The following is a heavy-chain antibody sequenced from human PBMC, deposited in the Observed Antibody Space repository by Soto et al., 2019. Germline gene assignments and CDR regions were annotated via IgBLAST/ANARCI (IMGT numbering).Heavy chain of an antibody. V-gene: IGHV1-18*01. J-gene: IGHJ4*02. Sequence: GASVKVSCKASGYTFTSYGISWVRQAPGQGLEWMGWISAYNGNTNYAQKLQGRVTMTTDTSTSTAYMELRSLRSDDTAVYYCAIGIPYSSSWYEGYWGQGTLVTVSS. D-gene: IGHD6-13*01. CDR3: AIGIPYSSSWYEGY. CDR2: ISAYNGNT. CDR1: GYTFTSYG.